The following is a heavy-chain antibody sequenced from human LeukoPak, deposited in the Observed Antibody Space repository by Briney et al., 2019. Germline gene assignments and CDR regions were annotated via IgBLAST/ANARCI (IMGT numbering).Heavy chain of an antibody. V-gene: IGHV4-38-2*02. CDR1: GYSISSGYY. J-gene: IGHJ4*02. CDR2: IYHSGST. Sequence: SETLSLTCTVSGYSISSGYYWGWIRQPPGKGLEWIGSIYHSGSTYYNPSLKSRVTISIDTSKNQFSLKLSSVTAADTAVYYCARVGYVSAWYPFDYWGQGTPVTVSS. D-gene: IGHD6-19*01. CDR3: ARVGYVSAWYPFDY.